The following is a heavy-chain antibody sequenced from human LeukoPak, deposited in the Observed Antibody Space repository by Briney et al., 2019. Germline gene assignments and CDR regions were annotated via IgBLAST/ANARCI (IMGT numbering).Heavy chain of an antibody. CDR1: GFTFSSYS. D-gene: IGHD5-12*01. CDR2: ISSSSSYI. CDR3: AKGRYSGYGYLDY. Sequence: GGSLRLSCAASGFTFSSYSMNWVRQAPGKGLEWVSSISSSSSYIYYADSVKGRFTISRDNAKNSLYLQMNSLRAEDTAVYYCAKGRYSGYGYLDYWGQGTLVTVSS. J-gene: IGHJ4*02. V-gene: IGHV3-21*01.